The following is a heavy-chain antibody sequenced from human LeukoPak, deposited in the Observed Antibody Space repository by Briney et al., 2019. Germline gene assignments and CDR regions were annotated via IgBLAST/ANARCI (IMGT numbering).Heavy chain of an antibody. D-gene: IGHD2-15*01. V-gene: IGHV1-69*05. J-gene: IGHJ4*02. CDR1: GGTFSSYA. CDR3: ARDVVVVVAATPVYFDY. CDR2: IIPIFGTA. Sequence: ASVKVSCKASGGTFSSYAISWVRQAPGQGLEWMGGIIPIFGTANYAQKFQGRVTITTDESTSTAYMELSSLRSEDTAVYYCARDVVVVVAATPVYFDYWGQGTLVTVSS.